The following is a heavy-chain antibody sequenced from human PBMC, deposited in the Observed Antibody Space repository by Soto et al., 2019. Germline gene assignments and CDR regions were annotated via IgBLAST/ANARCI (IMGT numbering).Heavy chain of an antibody. CDR3: ARVRSNTIGRYYLDY. CDR2: IGPSSTTI. D-gene: IGHD3-3*01. V-gene: IGHV3-11*01. J-gene: IGHJ4*02. Sequence: GGSLRLSCAASGFTFSDYYMTWIRQAPGKGLEWISFIGPSSTTIYHADSVRGRLTISRDNAKNSLFLQMNTLRGDDTAVYYCARVRSNTIGRYYLDYWGQGTLVTVSS. CDR1: GFTFSDYY.